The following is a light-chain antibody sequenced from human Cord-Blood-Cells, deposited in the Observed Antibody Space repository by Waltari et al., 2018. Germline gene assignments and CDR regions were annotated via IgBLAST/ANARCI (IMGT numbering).Light chain of an antibody. V-gene: IGLV2-8*01. J-gene: IGLJ3*02. Sequence: QSALTQSPSASGSPGQSVTISCTGTSSDVGGYNYVSWYQQHPGKAPKLMIYEVSKRPSGVPDRFSGSKSGNTASLTVSGLQAEDEAYYYCSSYAGSNNLVFGGGTKLTVL. CDR2: EVS. CDR3: SSYAGSNNLV. CDR1: SSDVGGYNY.